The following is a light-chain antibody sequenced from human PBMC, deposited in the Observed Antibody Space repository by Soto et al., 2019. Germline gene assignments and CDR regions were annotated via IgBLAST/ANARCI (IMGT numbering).Light chain of an antibody. V-gene: IGLV2-14*01. CDR2: DVS. CDR1: SSDVGGYNY. Sequence: QSALTQPASVSGSPGQSITISCTGTSSDVGGYNYVSWYQQHPGKAPKLMFYDVSNRPSGVSNRFSGSKSGNTASLTISGLQAEDEADYYCSSYTSSSTYVVFGGGTKVTVL. CDR3: SSYTSSSTYVV. J-gene: IGLJ2*01.